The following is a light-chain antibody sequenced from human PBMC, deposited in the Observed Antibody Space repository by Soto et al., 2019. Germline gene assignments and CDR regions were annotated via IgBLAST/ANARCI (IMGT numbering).Light chain of an antibody. CDR2: GAS. CDR3: QQYNSWPLT. J-gene: IGKJ4*01. V-gene: IGKV3-15*01. CDR1: QSVGSN. Sequence: EIEMTQSPATLSVFPGERATLSCRASQSVGSNFAWYQQSPGQAPRLLIYGASTRATGVPARFSGSGSGTEFTLTISSLQSEDFALYYCQQYNSWPLTFGGGTTGDIK.